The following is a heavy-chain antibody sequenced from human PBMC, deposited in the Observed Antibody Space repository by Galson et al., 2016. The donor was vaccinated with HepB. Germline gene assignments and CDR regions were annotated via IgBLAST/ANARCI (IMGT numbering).Heavy chain of an antibody. Sequence: SLRLSCAASGFTFSNFAMTWVRQAPGKGLEWISGISGKGDSTYYADPVKGRFTVSRDNSKNTLHLHMNSLRVDDTAVYYCANLGSGSFRWYFYGVEVWSKGTTVTVPS. V-gene: IGHV3-23*01. D-gene: IGHD3-10*01. CDR3: ANLGSGSFRWYFYGVEV. J-gene: IGHJ6*04. CDR1: GFTFSNFA. CDR2: ISGKGDST.